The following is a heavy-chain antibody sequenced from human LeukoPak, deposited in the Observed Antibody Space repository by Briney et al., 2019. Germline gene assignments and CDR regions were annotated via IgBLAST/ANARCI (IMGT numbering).Heavy chain of an antibody. CDR1: GGSFSGYY. D-gene: IGHD2-15*01. J-gene: IGHJ3*02. V-gene: IGHV4-34*01. Sequence: SETLSLTCAVYGGSFSGYYWSWIRQPPGKGLEWIGEINHSGSTNYNPSLRSRVTISVDTSNNQFSLRLGSVTAADTAVYHCARHCCSGPAKRVFDIWGQGTMVTVSS. CDR2: INHSGST. CDR3: ARHCCSGPAKRVFDI.